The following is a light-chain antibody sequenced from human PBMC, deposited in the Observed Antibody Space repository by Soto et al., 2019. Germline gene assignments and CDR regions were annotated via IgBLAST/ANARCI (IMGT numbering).Light chain of an antibody. Sequence: QSVLTQPASVSGSDGQSITISCTGTSDDVGDYNYVSWYQQRPGKAPKLIIYDDNKRPSGIPDRFSGSKSGTSATLGITGLQAGDEAVYYCASWDDSLRGMIFGGGTKLTVL. CDR1: SDDVGDYNY. CDR2: DDN. CDR3: ASWDDSLRGMI. J-gene: IGLJ2*01. V-gene: IGLV1-51*01.